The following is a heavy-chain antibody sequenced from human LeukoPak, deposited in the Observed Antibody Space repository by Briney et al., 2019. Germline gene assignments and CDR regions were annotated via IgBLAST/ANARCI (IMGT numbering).Heavy chain of an antibody. CDR3: AKPVTVTTAAFDS. CDR2: ISSSGGTT. D-gene: IGHD4-17*01. V-gene: IGHV3-23*01. J-gene: IGHJ4*02. Sequence: PGGSLRLSCAASGFTFSGYSMNWVRQAPGKGLEWVSTISSSGGTTYYADSVKGRFSISRDNSKNTLCLQMNSLRADDAAVYYCAKPVTVTTAAFDSWGQGTLVTVSS. CDR1: GFTFSGYS.